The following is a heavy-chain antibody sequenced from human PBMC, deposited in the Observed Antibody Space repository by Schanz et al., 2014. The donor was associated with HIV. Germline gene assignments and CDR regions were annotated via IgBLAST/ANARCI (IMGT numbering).Heavy chain of an antibody. D-gene: IGHD4-17*01. CDR2: ISGSGVST. V-gene: IGHV3-23*04. J-gene: IGHJ4*02. CDR3: ARQGLRFSFWLDY. CDR1: GFTFSNFA. Sequence: VQLVESGGGVVQPGRSLKLSCAASGFTFSNFAMSWVRQAPGKGLEWVSSISGSGVSTFYAGSVKGRFTISRDNSKNTLYLQMNSLRVEDTAVYGCARQGLRFSFWLDYWGQGTPVTVS.